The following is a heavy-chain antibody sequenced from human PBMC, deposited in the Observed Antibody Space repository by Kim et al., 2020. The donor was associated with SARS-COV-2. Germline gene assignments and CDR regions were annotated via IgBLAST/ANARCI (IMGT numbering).Heavy chain of an antibody. CDR3: ARERLAGRPLDY. D-gene: IGHD3-10*01. V-gene: IGHV4-34*01. Sequence: NNPSLKSRVTLSGETSKNQFSMKLSSVTAADTAVYYCARERLAGRPLDYWGQGTLVTVSS. J-gene: IGHJ4*02.